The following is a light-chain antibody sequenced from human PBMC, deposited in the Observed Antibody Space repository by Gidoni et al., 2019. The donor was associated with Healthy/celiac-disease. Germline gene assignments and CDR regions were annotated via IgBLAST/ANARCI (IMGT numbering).Light chain of an antibody. Sequence: EIVLTQTPGTLSLSPGESATLSCRASQIVSSSYFAWYQQQPGQAPRLLIYGASSRATGIPDRFSGRGSRTVFTLTISILEPEDFAVYYWQQDSSSPTFGQGTKVEIK. CDR1: QIVSSSY. CDR2: GAS. V-gene: IGKV3-20*01. CDR3: QQDSSSPT. J-gene: IGKJ1*01.